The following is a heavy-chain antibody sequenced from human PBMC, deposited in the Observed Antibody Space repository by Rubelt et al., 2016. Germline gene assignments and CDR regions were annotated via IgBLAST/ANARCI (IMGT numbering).Heavy chain of an antibody. Sequence: VRQAPGKGLEWVAVISYDGRDKKLEDSVKDRFTISRDNSKNSLYLQMNSLRAEDTAVYYCARYPFRSYFDYWGQGTLVTVSS. CDR2: ISYDGRDK. J-gene: IGHJ4*01. V-gene: IGHV3-33*05. D-gene: IGHD3-3*02. CDR3: ARYPFRSYFDY.